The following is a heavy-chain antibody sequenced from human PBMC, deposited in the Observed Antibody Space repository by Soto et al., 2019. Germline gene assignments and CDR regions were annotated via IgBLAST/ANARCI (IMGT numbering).Heavy chain of an antibody. J-gene: IGHJ4*02. D-gene: IGHD1-26*01. CDR3: ASLPDRGRHFDY. CDR2: IYYSGST. V-gene: IGHV4-59*08. CDR1: GGSISSYY. Sequence: QVQLQESGPGLVKPSETLSLTCTVSGGSISSYYWSWIRQPPGKGLEWIGYIYYSGSTNYNPSLRSRVTISVDTSKNQFSLKLSSVTAADTAVYYCASLPDRGRHFDYWGQGTLVTVSS.